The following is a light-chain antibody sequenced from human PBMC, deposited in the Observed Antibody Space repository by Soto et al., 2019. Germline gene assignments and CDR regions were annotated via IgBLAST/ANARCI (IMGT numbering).Light chain of an antibody. CDR1: QSVSSD. J-gene: IGKJ2*01. Sequence: EIVMTQSPATLSVSPGERVTLSCRASQSVSSDLAWYQQKPGQAPRLLIYGASTRATGIPARFSGSGSGTDFTLAISSLQSEDFAIYYCHQYNNWPPYTFGQGPRWISN. CDR2: GAS. CDR3: HQYNNWPPYT. V-gene: IGKV3-15*01.